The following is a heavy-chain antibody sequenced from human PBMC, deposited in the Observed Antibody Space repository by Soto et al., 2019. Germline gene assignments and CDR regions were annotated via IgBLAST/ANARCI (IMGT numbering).Heavy chain of an antibody. CDR3: ARGGSSVYDASGELDY. D-gene: IGHD5-12*01. J-gene: IGHJ4*02. V-gene: IGHV1-2*02. Sequence: QVQLVQSGAEVKKPGASVKVSCKASGYTLTVYYMQWVRQAPGQGLEWMGWINPKSGGTNYAQKFQGRVTMTRDTSISTAYMELSRLRADDTAVYFCARGGSSVYDASGELDYWGQGTLVTVSS. CDR2: INPKSGGT. CDR1: GYTLTVYY.